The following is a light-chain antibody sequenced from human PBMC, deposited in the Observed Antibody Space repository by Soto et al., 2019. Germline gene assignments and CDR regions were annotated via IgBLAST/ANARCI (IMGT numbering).Light chain of an antibody. V-gene: IGKV1-39*01. CDR3: QQSYSTPRT. CDR1: QSISNY. CDR2: ATS. Sequence: DIQMTQSPSSLSASVGDRVTISCRASQSISNYLNWYQQKPGKAPKLLIYATSSLQSGVPSRFSGSGSGTDFTLIISSLQPEDFATYYCQQSYSTPRTFGQGTRWIS. J-gene: IGKJ1*01.